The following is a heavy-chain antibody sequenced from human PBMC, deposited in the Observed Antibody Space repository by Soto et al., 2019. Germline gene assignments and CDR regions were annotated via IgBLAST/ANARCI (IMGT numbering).Heavy chain of an antibody. CDR2: IWYDGSNK. V-gene: IGHV3-33*01. D-gene: IGHD3-3*01. CDR3: ARDFHDFWSGYYEVSDYYYGMDV. CDR1: GFTFSSYG. J-gene: IGHJ6*02. Sequence: PGGSLRLSCAASGFTFSSYGMHWVRQAPGKGLEWVAVIWYDGSNKYYADSVKGRFTISRDNSKNTLYLQMNSLRAEDTAVYYCARDFHDFWSGYYEVSDYYYGMDVWGQGTTVTVSS.